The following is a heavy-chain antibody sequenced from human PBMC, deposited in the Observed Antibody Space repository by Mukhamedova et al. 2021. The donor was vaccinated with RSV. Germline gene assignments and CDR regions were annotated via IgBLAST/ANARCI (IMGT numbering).Heavy chain of an antibody. Sequence: SWVRQAPGKGLEWVSVIYSGGSTNYADSVKGRFTISRDNSKNTLYFQMNSLRAEDTSVYYCARGWVAFDIWGQWTLVTVSS. V-gene: IGHV3-53*01. D-gene: IGHD1-26*01. CDR2: IYSGGST. J-gene: IGHJ3*02. CDR3: ARGWVAFDI.